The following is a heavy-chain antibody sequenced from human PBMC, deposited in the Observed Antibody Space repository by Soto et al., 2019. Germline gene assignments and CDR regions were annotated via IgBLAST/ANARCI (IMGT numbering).Heavy chain of an antibody. CDR2: ISSSSSTI. Sequence: EVQLVESGGGLVQPGGSLRLSCAASGFTFSSYSMNWVRQAPGKGLEWVSYISSSSSTIYYADSVKGRFTISRDNAKNPLYLQMNSLRAEDTAVYYGASLDSSSDYGMDVWGQGTTVTVSS. CDR3: ASLDSSSDYGMDV. D-gene: IGHD6-13*01. J-gene: IGHJ6*02. V-gene: IGHV3-48*01. CDR1: GFTFSSYS.